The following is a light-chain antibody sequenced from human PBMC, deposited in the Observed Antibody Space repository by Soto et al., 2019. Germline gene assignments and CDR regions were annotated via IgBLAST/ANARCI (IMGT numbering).Light chain of an antibody. CDR3: LQYHNLWA. Sequence: ETLMTQSPANLSLSPGETATLSCRARQSISNNLAWYQQKLGQAPRLLIYGASTRATGIPARFSGSGSGTEFTLTISSLQSEDFTVYSCLQYHNLWAFGQGTRLEIK. V-gene: IGKV3D-15*01. J-gene: IGKJ5*01. CDR2: GAS. CDR1: QSISNN.